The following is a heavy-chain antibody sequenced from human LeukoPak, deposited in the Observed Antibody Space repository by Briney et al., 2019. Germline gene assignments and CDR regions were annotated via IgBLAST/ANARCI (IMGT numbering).Heavy chain of an antibody. D-gene: IGHD6-13*01. CDR1: GYNFDKFG. V-gene: IGHV1-18*01. CDR3: ARDTPQHLKRYDY. J-gene: IGHJ4*02. CDR2: INTHNGNA. Sequence: ASVKVSCKASGYNFDKFGIAWVRQAPGQGLEWMGWINTHNGNAKYAQQYQGRVTMTTDTSTSTVYMELRSLRSDDTAVYFCARDTPQHLKRYDYWGQGTQVTVSS.